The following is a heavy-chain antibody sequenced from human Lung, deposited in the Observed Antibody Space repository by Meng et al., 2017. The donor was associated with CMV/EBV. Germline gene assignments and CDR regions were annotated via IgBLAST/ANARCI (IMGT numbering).Heavy chain of an antibody. D-gene: IGHD6-19*01. CDR1: GGSISSSNW. Sequence: VELQVSGQGRVKPAGTLSLTSAGTGGSISSSNWWSWVRQPPGKGLEWIGEIYHSGSTNYNPSLKSRVTISVDKSKNQFSLKLSSVTAADTAVYYCASFPPPGKQWLVTDYWGQGTLVTVSS. J-gene: IGHJ4*02. CDR2: IYHSGST. CDR3: ASFPPPGKQWLVTDY. V-gene: IGHV4-4*02.